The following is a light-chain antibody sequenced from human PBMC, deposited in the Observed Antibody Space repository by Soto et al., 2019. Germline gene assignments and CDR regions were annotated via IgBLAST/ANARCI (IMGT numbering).Light chain of an antibody. CDR3: QQSYSTPRT. J-gene: IGKJ1*01. V-gene: IGKV1-39*01. CDR2: AAS. CDR1: QSISSY. Sequence: DIQMTQSPSSLSASVGDRVTITCRASQSISSYLNWYQQKPGKAPKLLIYAASSLQSGVPSRFSGSGSATDFTLTISSLQPEDVATYYCQQSYSTPRTFGQGTKVEIK.